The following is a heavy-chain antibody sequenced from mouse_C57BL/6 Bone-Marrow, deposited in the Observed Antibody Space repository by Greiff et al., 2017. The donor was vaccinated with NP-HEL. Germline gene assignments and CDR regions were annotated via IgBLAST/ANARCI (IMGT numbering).Heavy chain of an antibody. CDR1: GFSFTSYG. D-gene: IGHD2-4*01. CDR2: IWRGGST. J-gene: IGHJ4*01. V-gene: IGHV2-5*01. CDR3: AKNPHYEYDRGYAMDY. Sequence: QVQLQQSGPGLVQPSQSLSITCTVSGFSFTSYGVHWVRQSPGKGLEWLGVIWRGGSTDYNAAFMSRLSITKDNSKSQVFFKMNSLPADDTAIYYCAKNPHYEYDRGYAMDYWGQGTSVTVSS.